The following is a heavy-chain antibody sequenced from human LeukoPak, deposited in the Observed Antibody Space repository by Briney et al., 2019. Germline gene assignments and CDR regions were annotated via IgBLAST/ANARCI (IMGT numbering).Heavy chain of an antibody. J-gene: IGHJ4*02. Sequence: PGGSLRLSCAASGFTFSDYSMNWVRQAPGKGLEWVSHSSSSGSTIYYAGSVKGRFTIARDNAKNSVYLQMNSLRAEDTAVYYCARGSLHSAYGFDYWGQGTLVTVSS. V-gene: IGHV3-48*04. D-gene: IGHD5-12*01. CDR2: SSSSGSTI. CDR1: GFTFSDYS. CDR3: ARGSLHSAYGFDY.